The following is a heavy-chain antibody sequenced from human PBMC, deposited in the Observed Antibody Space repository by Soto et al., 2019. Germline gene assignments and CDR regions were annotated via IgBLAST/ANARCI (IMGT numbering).Heavy chain of an antibody. V-gene: IGHV4-30-4*01. CDR2: IYYSGST. CDR3: ARVIPKGYCSSTSCYKQNWFDP. Sequence: SETLSLTCTVPGGSISSGDYYWSWIRQPPGKGLEWIGYIYYSGSTYYNPSLKSRVTISVDTSKNQFSLKLSSVTAADTAVYYCARVIPKGYCSSTSCYKQNWFDPWGQGTLVTVSS. J-gene: IGHJ5*02. D-gene: IGHD2-2*02. CDR1: GGSISSGDYY.